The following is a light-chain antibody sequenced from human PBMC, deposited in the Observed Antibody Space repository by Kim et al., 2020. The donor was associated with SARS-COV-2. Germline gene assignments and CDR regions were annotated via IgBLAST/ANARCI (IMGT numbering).Light chain of an antibody. CDR1: KLGDKH. V-gene: IGLV3-1*01. J-gene: IGLJ3*02. Sequence: SYELTQPPSVSVSPGQTASITCSGHKLGDKHAYWYQQKPGQSPVLVIYQDIKRPSGIPERFSGSNSGNTVTLTISGTQSMDEAVYYCQAWDSSTAVFGGGTQLTVL. CDR3: QAWDSSTAV. CDR2: QDI.